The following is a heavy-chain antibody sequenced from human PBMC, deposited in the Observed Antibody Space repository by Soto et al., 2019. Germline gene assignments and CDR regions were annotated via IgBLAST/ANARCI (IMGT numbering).Heavy chain of an antibody. Sequence: QVQLVESGGGVVQPERSLRLSCAASGFTFSRQAMHWVRQAPGRGLEWVAVIWYHGIDQYYADSVKGRFTISRANSKNTVYLQMNRLRAEDPAVYYRATGFLVLCTRGNCPLDYWGQGTLVSVSS. V-gene: IGHV3-33*01. J-gene: IGHJ4*02. CDR2: IWYHGIDQ. D-gene: IGHD2-15*01. CDR3: ATGFLVLCTRGNCPLDY. CDR1: GFTFSRQA.